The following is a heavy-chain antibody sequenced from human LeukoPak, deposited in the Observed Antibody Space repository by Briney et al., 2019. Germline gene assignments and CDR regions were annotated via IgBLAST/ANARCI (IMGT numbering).Heavy chain of an antibody. V-gene: IGHV1-8*03. J-gene: IGHJ4*02. CDR2: MNPNSGNT. Sequence: GASVKVSCKASGYTFTSYDINWVRQATGQGLEWMGWMNPNSGNTGYAQKFQGRVTITRNTSISTAYMELSRLRSDDTAVYYCARVSPNTVTTLQYFDYWGQGTLVTVSS. D-gene: IGHD4-17*01. CDR1: GYTFTSYD. CDR3: ARVSPNTVTTLQYFDY.